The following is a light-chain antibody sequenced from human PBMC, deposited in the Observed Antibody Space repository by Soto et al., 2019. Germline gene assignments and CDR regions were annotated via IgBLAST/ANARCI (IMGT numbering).Light chain of an antibody. J-gene: IGLJ1*01. CDR2: DVS. CDR3: SSYTSSTTRV. Sequence: QSALTQPASVSGSPGQSITISCTGTSSDIGGYNSVSWYQQHPGKAPKVMIYDVSNRPSGVSNRFSGSKSGNTASLTISELQAEDEADYYCSSYTSSTTRVFGTGTMVTVL. V-gene: IGLV2-14*01. CDR1: SSDIGGYNS.